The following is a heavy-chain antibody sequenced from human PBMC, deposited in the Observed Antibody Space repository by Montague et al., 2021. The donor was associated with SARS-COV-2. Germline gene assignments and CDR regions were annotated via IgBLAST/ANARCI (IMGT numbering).Heavy chain of an antibody. CDR2: TYYRSKWYN. V-gene: IGHV6-1*01. Sequence: CAISGDRVSRNSAAWNWIRQSPSRGLEWLGRTYYRSKWYNDYAVSVKSRITINPDTSKNQISLQLNSVTPEDTAVYYCARDTYSSTSGTLDFWGRGTLVTVSS. J-gene: IGHJ4*02. CDR3: ARDTYSSTSGTLDF. D-gene: IGHD6-13*01. CDR1: GDRVSRNSAA.